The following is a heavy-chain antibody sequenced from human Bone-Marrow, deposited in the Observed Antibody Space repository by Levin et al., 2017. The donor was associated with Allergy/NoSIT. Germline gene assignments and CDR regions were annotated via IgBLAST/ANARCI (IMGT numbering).Heavy chain of an antibody. Sequence: LSLTCAASGFIFSNYGMHWVRQAPGKGMEWVAVISYDESKKFYADSVKGRFTISRDNSKNTLYLQLNSLRVEDTALYYCARLYSDFGAGMDFWGQGTTVTVSS. CDR1: GFIFSNYG. CDR3: ARLYSDFGAGMDF. J-gene: IGHJ6*02. D-gene: IGHD4-11*01. CDR2: ISYDESKK. V-gene: IGHV3-30*03.